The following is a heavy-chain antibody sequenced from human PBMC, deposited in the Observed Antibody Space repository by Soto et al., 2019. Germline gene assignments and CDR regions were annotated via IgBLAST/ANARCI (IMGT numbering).Heavy chain of an antibody. CDR3: ARGGGADCSGGSCYSFGYYYYYMDV. V-gene: IGHV4-34*01. CDR2: INHSGST. D-gene: IGHD2-15*01. Sequence: SETLSLTCAVYGGSFSGYYWSWIRQPPGKGLEWIGEINHSGSTNYNPSLKSRVTISVDTSKNQFSLKLSSVTAADTAVYYCARGGGADCSGGSCYSFGYYYYYMDVWGKGTTVTVSS. J-gene: IGHJ6*03. CDR1: GGSFSGYY.